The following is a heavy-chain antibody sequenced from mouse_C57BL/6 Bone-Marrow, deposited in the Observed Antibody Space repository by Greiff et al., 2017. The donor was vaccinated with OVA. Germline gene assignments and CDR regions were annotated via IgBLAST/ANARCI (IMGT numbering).Heavy chain of an antibody. V-gene: IGHV5-6*02. CDR1: GFTFSSYG. D-gene: IGHD1-1*01. CDR2: ISSGGSYT. CDR3: ARRHYYGSIYVSFAY. Sequence: EVKLMESGGDLVKPGGSLKLSCAASGFTFSSYGMSWVRQTPDKRLEWVATISSGGSYTDYPDSVKGRFTISRDNAKNTLYLQLSSLKSEDTAMYYCARRHYYGSIYVSFAYWGQGTLVTVSA. J-gene: IGHJ3*01.